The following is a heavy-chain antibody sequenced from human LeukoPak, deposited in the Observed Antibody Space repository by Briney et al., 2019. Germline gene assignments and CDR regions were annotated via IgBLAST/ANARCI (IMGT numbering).Heavy chain of an antibody. Sequence: GGSLRLSCAASGFTFSSYGMHWVRQAPGKGLEWVAVISYDGSNKYYADPVKGRFTISRDNSKNTLYLQMNSLRAEDTAVYYCAKDWASSGSYFWDDYWGQGTLVTVPS. V-gene: IGHV3-30*18. CDR1: GFTFSSYG. D-gene: IGHD1-26*01. J-gene: IGHJ4*02. CDR3: AKDWASSGSYFWDDY. CDR2: ISYDGSNK.